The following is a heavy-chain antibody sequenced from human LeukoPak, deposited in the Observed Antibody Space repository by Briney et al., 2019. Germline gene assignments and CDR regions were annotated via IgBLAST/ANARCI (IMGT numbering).Heavy chain of an antibody. CDR1: GGTFSSYA. CDR3: ARKLDYGDYFDY. D-gene: IGHD4-17*01. Sequence: SVKVSCKASGGTFSSYAISWERQAPGQGLEWMGGIIPIFGTANYAQKFQGRVTITADESTSTAYMELSSLRSEDTAVYYCARKLDYGDYFDYWGQGTLVTVSS. J-gene: IGHJ4*02. CDR2: IIPIFGTA. V-gene: IGHV1-69*01.